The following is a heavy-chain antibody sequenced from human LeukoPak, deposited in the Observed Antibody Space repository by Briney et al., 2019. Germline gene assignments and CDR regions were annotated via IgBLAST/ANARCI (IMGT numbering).Heavy chain of an antibody. D-gene: IGHD2-2*01. Sequence: ASVKVSCKASGYTFTSYGISWVRQAPGQGLEWMGWISAYSGDTNYAQKFQGRATMTTDTSTSTAYMELSSLRSEDTAVYYCASNRPPVGCSSTSCYGLYYYGMDVWGQGTTVTVSS. J-gene: IGHJ6*02. CDR2: ISAYSGDT. V-gene: IGHV1-18*01. CDR3: ASNRPPVGCSSTSCYGLYYYGMDV. CDR1: GYTFTSYG.